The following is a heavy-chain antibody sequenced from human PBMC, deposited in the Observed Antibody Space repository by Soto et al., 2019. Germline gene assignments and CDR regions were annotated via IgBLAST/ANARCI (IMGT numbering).Heavy chain of an antibody. D-gene: IGHD5-12*01. CDR3: ARSERGYDSDY. Sequence: SETLSLTCAIYGGSFSGYYWSWIRQPPGKGLEWIGEINHSGSTNYNPSLKSRVTISVDTSKNQFSLKLNSVTAADTAVYYCARSERGYDSDYWGQGTLVTVS. CDR1: GGSFSGYY. J-gene: IGHJ4*02. V-gene: IGHV4-34*01. CDR2: INHSGST.